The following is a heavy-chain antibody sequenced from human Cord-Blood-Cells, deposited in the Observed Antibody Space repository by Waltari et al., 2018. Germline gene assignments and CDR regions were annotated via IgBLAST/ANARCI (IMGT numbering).Heavy chain of an antibody. CDR1: GFTFSSYE. CDR2: ISSSGSTI. Sequence: EVQLVESGRGLVQPGGSLRLSCAASGFTFSSYEMNWVRQAPGKGVWWGSNISSSGSTIYYADSVKGRFTSSRDNAKNSLYLQMNSLRAEDTTVYYCARGARVRGVKLYFDYWGQGTLVTVSS. J-gene: IGHJ4*02. V-gene: IGHV3-48*03. CDR3: ARGARVRGVKLYFDY. D-gene: IGHD3-10*01.